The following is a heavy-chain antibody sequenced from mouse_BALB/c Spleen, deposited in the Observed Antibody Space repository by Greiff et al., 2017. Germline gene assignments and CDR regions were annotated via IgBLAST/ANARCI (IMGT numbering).Heavy chain of an antibody. CDR3: ARERAGTSGAMDY. Sequence: EVMLVESGGGLVQPGGSRKLSCAASGFTFSDYYMYWVRQTPEKRLEWVATISDGGSYTYYPDSVKGRFTISRDNAKNNLYLQMSSLKSEDTAMYYCARERAGTSGAMDYWGQGTSVTVAS. J-gene: IGHJ4*01. CDR1: GFTFSDYY. V-gene: IGHV5-4*02. CDR2: ISDGGSYT. D-gene: IGHD3-3*01.